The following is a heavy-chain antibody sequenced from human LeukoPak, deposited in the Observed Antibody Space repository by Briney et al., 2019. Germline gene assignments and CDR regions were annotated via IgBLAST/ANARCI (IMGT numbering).Heavy chain of an antibody. D-gene: IGHD3/OR15-3a*01. CDR1: GVSISSSNSY. J-gene: IGHJ4*02. CDR2: IYYSGNT. CDR3: ARQTGSGLFILP. V-gene: IGHV4-39*01. Sequence: SETLSLTCTVSGVSISSSNSYWGWIRQPPGRGLEWIGSIYYSGNTYYNASLKSQVSISIDTSKNQFSLGLTSVTAADTAVYYCARQTGSGLFILPGGQGTLVTVSS.